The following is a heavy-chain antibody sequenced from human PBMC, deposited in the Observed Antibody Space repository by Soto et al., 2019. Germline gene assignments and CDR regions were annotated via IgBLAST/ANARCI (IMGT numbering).Heavy chain of an antibody. V-gene: IGHV3-33*01. J-gene: IGHJ6*02. Sequence: GGSLRLSCAASGFTFSSYGIHWVRQAPGKGLEWVALIWHDGSDISYGDSVKGRFTISRDNSKNTLYLEMNSLRADDTAVYYCARNLDDTATNYAMDVWGHGTTVTVSS. CDR1: GFTFSSYG. D-gene: IGHD5-18*01. CDR3: ARNLDDTATNYAMDV. CDR2: IWHDGSDI.